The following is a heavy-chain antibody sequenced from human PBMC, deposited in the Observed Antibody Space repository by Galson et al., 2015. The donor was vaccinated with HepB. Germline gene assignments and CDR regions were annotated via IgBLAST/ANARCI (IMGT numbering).Heavy chain of an antibody. J-gene: IGHJ4*02. CDR1: GLNFADAW. Sequence: SLRLSCAASGLNFADAWMSWVRQAPGKGPEWVGRVRTVAAGGTSDYPAAVKGRFTISRDDSKNTVFLEMSSLNPEDTAVYYCTADTAVSSGYSNDHWGQGTLVTVSS. V-gene: IGHV3-15*01. CDR2: VRTVAAGGTS. CDR3: TADTAVSSGYSNDH. D-gene: IGHD3-22*01.